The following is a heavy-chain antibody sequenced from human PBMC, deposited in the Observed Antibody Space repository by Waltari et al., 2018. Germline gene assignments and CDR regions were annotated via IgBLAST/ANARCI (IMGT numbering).Heavy chain of an antibody. J-gene: IGHJ4*02. D-gene: IGHD5-12*01. Sequence: QITLKESGPTLVKPTQTLTLTCTFSGFSLSTSGVGVGWIRQPPGKALEWLALIYWNDDTRDSPSLKSTLTITKDTSKSQVVLTMTNMDPVDTATYYCAHTIVATIAFDYWGQGTLVTVSS. CDR3: AHTIVATIAFDY. V-gene: IGHV2-5*01. CDR1: GFSLSTSGVG. CDR2: IYWNDDT.